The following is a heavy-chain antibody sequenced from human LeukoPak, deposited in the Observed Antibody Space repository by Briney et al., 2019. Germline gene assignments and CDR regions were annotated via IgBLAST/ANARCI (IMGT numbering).Heavy chain of an antibody. CDR3: ARAPGGYGSGSRGAFDI. V-gene: IGHV4-59*01. Sequence: SETLSLTCTVSGGSISNYYWNWIRQPPGKGLEWIGSISYSGSTNYNPSLESRVTISVDTSKNQISLKLTSVTPADTAVYYCARAPGGYGSGSRGAFDIWGQGTMVTVSS. D-gene: IGHD3-10*01. CDR2: ISYSGST. CDR1: GGSISNYY. J-gene: IGHJ3*02.